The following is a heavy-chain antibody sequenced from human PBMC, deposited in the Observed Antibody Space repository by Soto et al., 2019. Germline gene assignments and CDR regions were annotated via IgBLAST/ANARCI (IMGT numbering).Heavy chain of an antibody. D-gene: IGHD6-19*01. CDR3: ARTDPGYSSGWYPFDY. CDR2: IFSNDEK. J-gene: IGHJ4*02. CDR1: GFSLSNARMG. V-gene: IGHV2-26*01. Sequence: SGPTLVNPTETLTLTCTGSGFSLSNARMGVSWIRQPPGKALEWLAHIFSNDEKSYSTSLKSRLTISKDTSKSQVVLTMTNMDPVDTATYYCARTDPGYSSGWYPFDYWGQGTLVTVSS.